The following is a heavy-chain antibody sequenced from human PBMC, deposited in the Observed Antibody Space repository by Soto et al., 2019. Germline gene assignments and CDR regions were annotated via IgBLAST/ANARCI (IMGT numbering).Heavy chain of an antibody. J-gene: IGHJ6*02. CDR2: IIPIFGTA. V-gene: IGHV1-69*01. Sequence: QVQLVQSGAEVKKPGSSVKVSCKASGGTFSSYAISWVRQAPGQGLEWMGGIIPIFGTANYAQKFQGRVTITADESTSTAYMELSSLRSEDTAVYYCAGGPQDIVVVPAATHYYYYRMDVWGQGTTVTVSS. D-gene: IGHD2-2*01. CDR3: AGGPQDIVVVPAATHYYYYRMDV. CDR1: GGTFSSYA.